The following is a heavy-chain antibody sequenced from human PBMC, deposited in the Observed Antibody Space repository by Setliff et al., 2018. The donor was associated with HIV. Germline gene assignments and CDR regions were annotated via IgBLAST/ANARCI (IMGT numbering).Heavy chain of an antibody. V-gene: IGHV4-59*12. CDR3: ARGARLLAGYSDRWDYYYMGV. Sequence: PSETLSLTCTVSGGSISSYYWNWIRQPPGKGLEWIGYIYYSGVTNYNPSLKSRVTIALDTSKNQFSLKVNSVTAADTTVYYCARGARLLAGYSDRWDYYYMGVWGKGTTVTVSS. CDR1: GGSISSYY. CDR2: IYYSGVT. D-gene: IGHD6-13*01. J-gene: IGHJ6*03.